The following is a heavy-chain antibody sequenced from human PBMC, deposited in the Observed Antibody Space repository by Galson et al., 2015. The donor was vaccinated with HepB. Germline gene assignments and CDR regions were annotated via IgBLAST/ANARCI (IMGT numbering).Heavy chain of an antibody. Sequence: QSGAEVKKPGESLRISCKASGYNFTSYWISWVRQMPGKGLEWMGRLYPSDSYTNYSPSFQGHVTISADKAISTAYLQWSSLKASDTAMYYCARYPRGYFSFDYWGQGTLVIVSS. CDR2: LYPSDSYT. V-gene: IGHV5-10-1*01. J-gene: IGHJ4*02. CDR1: GYNFTSYW. D-gene: IGHD3-22*01. CDR3: ARYPRGYFSFDY.